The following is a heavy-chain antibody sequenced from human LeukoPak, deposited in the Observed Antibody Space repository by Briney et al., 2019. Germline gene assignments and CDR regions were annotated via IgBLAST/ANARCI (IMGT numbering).Heavy chain of an antibody. CDR2: ITNSGSPI. J-gene: IGHJ4*02. CDR3: ARGRTSSWYFDY. D-gene: IGHD6-13*01. Sequence: GGSLRLSCAASGFMFSIYNMNWVRQAPGKGLEWISFITNSGSPIYYADSVRGRFTISRDKAKNSLYLQMSSLRDKDTAVYYCARGRTSSWYFDYWGQGTLVTVSS. CDR1: GFMFSIYN. V-gene: IGHV3-48*02.